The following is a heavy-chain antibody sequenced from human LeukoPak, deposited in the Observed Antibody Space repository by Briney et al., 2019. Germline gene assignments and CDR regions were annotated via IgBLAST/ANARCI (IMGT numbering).Heavy chain of an antibody. Sequence: SETLSLTCTVSGGSISSSSYYWGWIRQPPAKGLEWIGGIYYSGSTYYNPSLKSRVTISVDTSKNQFSLKLSSVTAADTAVYYCARHRSNYDVRGPSSIDHWGQGTLVTVSS. J-gene: IGHJ4*02. V-gene: IGHV4-39*01. D-gene: IGHD3-10*01. CDR1: GGSISSSSYY. CDR3: ARHRSNYDVRGPSSIDH. CDR2: IYYSGST.